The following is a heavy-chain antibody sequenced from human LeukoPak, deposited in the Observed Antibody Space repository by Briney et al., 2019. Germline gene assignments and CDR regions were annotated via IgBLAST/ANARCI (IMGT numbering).Heavy chain of an antibody. CDR1: GFTSSSSA. Sequence: GGSLRLSCAASGFTSSSSAMSRVRQAPGKGLEWVSAISGSGGRTYYADSVTGRFPIYRQNSKNTLYLQMTSLRAEATAVYYCAKPGPTAGILAGYYSAAAFDIWGQGTMVTVSS. CDR2: ISGSGGRT. D-gene: IGHD3-9*01. V-gene: IGHV3-23*01. CDR3: AKPGPTAGILAGYYSAAAFDI. J-gene: IGHJ3*02.